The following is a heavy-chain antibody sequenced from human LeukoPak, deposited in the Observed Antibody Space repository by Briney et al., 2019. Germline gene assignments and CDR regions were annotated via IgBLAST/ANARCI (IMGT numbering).Heavy chain of an antibody. CDR3: AKGGYYYDSSGYYRFDY. CDR1: GFTFDDYA. J-gene: IGHJ4*02. D-gene: IGHD3-22*01. V-gene: IGHV3-9*01. Sequence: GGSLRLSCAASGFTFDDYAMHWVRQAPGKGLEWVSGISWNSGTIGYADSVKGRFTISRDNAKNSLYLQMNSLRAEDTALYYCAKGGYYYDSSGYYRFDYWGQGTLVTVSS. CDR2: ISWNSGTI.